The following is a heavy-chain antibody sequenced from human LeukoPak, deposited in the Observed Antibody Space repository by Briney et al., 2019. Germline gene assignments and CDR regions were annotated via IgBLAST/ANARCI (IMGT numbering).Heavy chain of an antibody. CDR3: AADIADRPW. CDR1: GFTFTNYA. D-gene: IGHD6-6*01. V-gene: IGHV3-64*02. CDR2: ISSSGGTK. Sequence: PGGSLRLSCATSGFTFTNYAFFWLRQAPGKGLEYVSAISSSGGTKYYADSVKGRFTISREDSKNTLSLQMGSLRPDDTAVYYCAADIADRPWWGQGTLVTVSS. J-gene: IGHJ4*02.